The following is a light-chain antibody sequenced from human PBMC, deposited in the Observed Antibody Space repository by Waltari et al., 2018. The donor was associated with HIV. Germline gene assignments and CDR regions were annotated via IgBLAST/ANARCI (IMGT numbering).Light chain of an antibody. CDR2: GGS. J-gene: IGKJ1*01. CDR1: QTIPNNN. Sequence: EIVLTQSPGALSLSPGERATLSCRANQTIPNNNLAWFQQRPGQTPRLLIYGGSHRAAGIPDRFSGSGSRSDFTLTINSLEPGDFAVYYCHHDGGAVWTFGQGAKVEFK. V-gene: IGKV3-20*01. CDR3: HHDGGAVWT.